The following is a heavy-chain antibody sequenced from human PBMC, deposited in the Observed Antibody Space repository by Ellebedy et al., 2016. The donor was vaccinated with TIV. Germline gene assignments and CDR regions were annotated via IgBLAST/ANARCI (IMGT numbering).Heavy chain of an antibody. Sequence: SETLSLTCTVSGGSISSYYWSWIRQPAGKGPEWIGRIYTSGSTNYNPSLKSRVTMSVDTSKNQFSLKLSSVTAADTAVYYCARDGLGSYYKADNWFDPWGQGTLVTVSS. CDR3: ARDGLGSYYKADNWFDP. D-gene: IGHD3-10*01. V-gene: IGHV4-4*07. CDR2: IYTSGST. CDR1: GGSISSYY. J-gene: IGHJ5*02.